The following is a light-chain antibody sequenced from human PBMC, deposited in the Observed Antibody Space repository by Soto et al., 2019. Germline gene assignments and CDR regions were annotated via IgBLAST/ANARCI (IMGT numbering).Light chain of an antibody. CDR3: QQYGSWT. CDR1: QTSSSNY. V-gene: IGKV3-20*01. J-gene: IGKJ1*01. Sequence: EIVLTQSPGTLSVSPGERATLSCRASQTSSSNYLAWYQQKPGQAPSLHIYGTSSRATGIPDRFSGSGSGTDFTLTISRLEPEDSAIYYCQQYGSWTFGQGTKVEIK. CDR2: GTS.